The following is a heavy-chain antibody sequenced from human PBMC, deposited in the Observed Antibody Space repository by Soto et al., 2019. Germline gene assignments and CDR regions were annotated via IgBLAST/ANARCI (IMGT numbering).Heavy chain of an antibody. CDR1: GFTFSNYA. J-gene: IGHJ4*02. CDR3: AKGPIGSRYDLAY. V-gene: IGHV3-23*01. Sequence: EVQLLDSGGGLVQPGGSLRLSCAASGFTFSNYAMNWVRQAPGKGLDWVSAISGSGGSTYYADSVKGRFTISRDNSKNTLYLQMSSPRADDTAVYYCAKGPIGSRYDLAYWGQGTLVTVSS. CDR2: ISGSGGST. D-gene: IGHD5-12*01.